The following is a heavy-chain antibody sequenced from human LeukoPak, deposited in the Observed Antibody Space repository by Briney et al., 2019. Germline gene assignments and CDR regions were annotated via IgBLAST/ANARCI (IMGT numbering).Heavy chain of an antibody. CDR1: GYTFTSYY. D-gene: IGHD6-19*01. CDR3: ARDRGLLYGSSGCLDS. Sequence: ASVKVSCKTSGYTFTSYYMHWVRQAPGQGLEWMGLNNPSTGTTAYAQTFQGRVIMTRDASTSTVYMELSSLTSEDTAVYFCARDRGLLYGSSGCLDSWGQGTLVTVSS. CDR2: NNPSTGTT. J-gene: IGHJ4*02. V-gene: IGHV1-46*01.